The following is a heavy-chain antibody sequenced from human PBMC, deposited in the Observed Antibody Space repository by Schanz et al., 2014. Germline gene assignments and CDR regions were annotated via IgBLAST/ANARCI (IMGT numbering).Heavy chain of an antibody. V-gene: IGHV3-23*01. Sequence: EVHLLDSGGGLVQPGGSLRLSCAASGFTFSSYGMNWLRQAPGKGLEWVSAISGSGGSTYYADSVKGRFTISRDNSKNTLYLQMNSLRAEDTAVYYCAKGRFGELSDFDIWGQGTMVTVSS. CDR3: AKGRFGELSDFDI. CDR1: GFTFSSYG. J-gene: IGHJ3*02. CDR2: ISGSGGST. D-gene: IGHD3-10*01.